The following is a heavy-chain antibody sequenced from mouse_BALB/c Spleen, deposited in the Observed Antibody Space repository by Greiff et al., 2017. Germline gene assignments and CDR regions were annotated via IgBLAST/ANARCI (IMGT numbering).Heavy chain of an antibody. D-gene: IGHD2-3*01. J-gene: IGHJ2*01. Sequence: EVKVEESGGGLVKPGGSLKLSCAASGFTFSSYAMSWVRQTPEKRLEWVASISSGGSTYYPDSVKGRFTISRDNARNILYLQMSSLRSEDTAMYYCARGGYDSLDYWGQGTTLTVSS. CDR2: ISSGGST. CDR1: GFTFSSYA. CDR3: ARGGYDSLDY. V-gene: IGHV5-6-5*01.